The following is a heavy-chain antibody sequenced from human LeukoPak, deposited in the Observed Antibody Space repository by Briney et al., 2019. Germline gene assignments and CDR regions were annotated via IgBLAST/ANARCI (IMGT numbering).Heavy chain of an antibody. V-gene: IGHV3-30-3*01. D-gene: IGHD4-17*01. CDR3: ASDRLTPGKDVFDV. Sequence: PGGSLRLSCAASGFTFSSYAIHWVRQAPGRGLEWVAVISDDGSNERYADSVKGRFTISRDNSKNTLSLQMNSLRAEDTAVYYCASDRLTPGKDVFDVGGQGKMVTVFS. CDR2: ISDDGSNE. CDR1: GFTFSSYA. J-gene: IGHJ3*01.